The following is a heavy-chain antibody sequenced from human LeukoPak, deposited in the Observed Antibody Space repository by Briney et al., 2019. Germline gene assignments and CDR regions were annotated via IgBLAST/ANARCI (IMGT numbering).Heavy chain of an antibody. CDR2: ISWNSGSI. J-gene: IGHJ4*02. CDR3: AKAPGGSSGYPYYFDY. V-gene: IGHV3-9*01. Sequence: AGGSLRLSCAASGFTFDDYAMLWVRQAPGKGLEWVSGISWNSGSIGYADSVKGRFTISRDNAKNSLYLQMNSLRAEDTALYYCAKAPGGSSGYPYYFDYWGQGTLVTVSS. D-gene: IGHD3-22*01. CDR1: GFTFDDYA.